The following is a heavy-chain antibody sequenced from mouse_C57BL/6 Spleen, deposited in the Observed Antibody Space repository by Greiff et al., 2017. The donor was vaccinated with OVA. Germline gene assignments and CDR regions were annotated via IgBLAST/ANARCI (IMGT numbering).Heavy chain of an antibody. Sequence: QVQLQQPGAELVKPGASVKLSCKASGYTFTSYWMPWVKQRPGQGLEWIGEIDPSDSYPNYNQKFKGKATLTVDTSSSTDYMQLSSLTSEDSAVYCCARGWGYWGQGTTLTVSS. CDR3: ARGWGY. CDR2: IDPSDSYP. CDR1: GYTFTSYW. D-gene: IGHD2-3*01. V-gene: IGHV1-50*01. J-gene: IGHJ2*01.